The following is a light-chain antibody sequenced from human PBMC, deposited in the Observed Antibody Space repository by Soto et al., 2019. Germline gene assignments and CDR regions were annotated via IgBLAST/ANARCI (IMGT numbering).Light chain of an antibody. CDR1: QSISSY. CDR3: QQSYSTPRT. V-gene: IGKV1-39*01. J-gene: IGKJ1*01. CDR2: AAS. Sequence: DIQMTQSPSSLSASVGDRVTITCRASQSISSYLNWYQLKPGKAPNLLIYAASSLQSGVPSRFSGSGSGTDFTLTISILQPEDFATYYCQQSYSTPRTFVQGTTVEIK.